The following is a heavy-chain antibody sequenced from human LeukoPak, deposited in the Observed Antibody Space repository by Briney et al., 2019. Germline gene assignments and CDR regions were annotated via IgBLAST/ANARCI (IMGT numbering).Heavy chain of an antibody. J-gene: IGHJ5*02. CDR2: IYFSGST. V-gene: IGHV4-39*01. Sequence: SQTLSLTCTASGGSISSGSYYWSWIRQPPGKGLEWIGSIYFSGSTYYNPSLKSRVTISVDTSKNQFSLKLTSVTAADTAVYYCARHDYSNNWFDPWGQGTLVTVSS. CDR3: ARHDYSNNWFDP. CDR1: GGSISSGSYY. D-gene: IGHD4-11*01.